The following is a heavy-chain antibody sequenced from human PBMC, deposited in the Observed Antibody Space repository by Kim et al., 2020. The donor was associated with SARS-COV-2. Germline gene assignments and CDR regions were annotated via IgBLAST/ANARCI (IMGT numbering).Heavy chain of an antibody. CDR1: GYSFTSYW. CDR2: IDPSDSYT. V-gene: IGHV5-10-1*01. CDR3: AMPSIAAAYASLDY. D-gene: IGHD6-13*01. Sequence: GESLKISCKGSGYSFTSYWISWVRQMPGKGLEWMGRIDPSDSYTNYSPSFQGHVTISADKSISTAYLQWSSLKASDTAMYYFAMPSIAAAYASLDYWGQGTLVTVSS. J-gene: IGHJ4*02.